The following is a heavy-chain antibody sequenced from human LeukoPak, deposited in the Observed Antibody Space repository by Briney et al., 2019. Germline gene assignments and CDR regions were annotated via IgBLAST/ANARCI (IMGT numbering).Heavy chain of an antibody. Sequence: SETLSLTCTVXGXXXXXXYXXXXXXPXXXXLXXXXXXXYSGXTNYNHSLKSRVTISVDTSKNQFSLRVSSVTAADTAVYYCARHLNNCGDDCYIFDYWGQGTLVTVSS. D-gene: IGHD2-21*01. V-gene: IGHV4-59*08. J-gene: IGHJ4*02. CDR3: ARHLNNCGDDCYIFDY. CDR2: XXYSGXT. CDR1: GXXXXXXY.